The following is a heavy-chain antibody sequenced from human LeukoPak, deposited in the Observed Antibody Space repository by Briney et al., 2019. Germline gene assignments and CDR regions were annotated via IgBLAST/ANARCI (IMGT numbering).Heavy chain of an antibody. CDR2: IRYDGSNK. CDR1: GFTFSSYG. V-gene: IGHV3-30*02. CDR3: ARESPVAAVGRSWFDP. Sequence: LSGGSLRLSCAASGFTFSSYGMHWVRQAPGKGLEWVAFIRYDGSNKYYADSVKGRLTISRDNSKNTLYLQMNSLRAEDTAVYYCARESPVAAVGRSWFDPWGQGTLVTVSS. J-gene: IGHJ5*02. D-gene: IGHD6-13*01.